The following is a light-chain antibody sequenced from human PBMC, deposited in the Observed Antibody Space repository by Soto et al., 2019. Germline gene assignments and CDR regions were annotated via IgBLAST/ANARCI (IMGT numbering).Light chain of an antibody. J-gene: IGKJ1*01. CDR2: GAS. CDR3: QQYNNWPPWT. V-gene: IGKV3-15*01. Sequence: EIVMTQSPVTLSVSPGERATLACRASQSIRNNLAWYQQKPGQPPRLLIYGASTRATGTPARFSGSGSGTDFTLTVSDLQSEDFAVDYCQQYNNWPPWTFGHGTQVEIK. CDR1: QSIRNN.